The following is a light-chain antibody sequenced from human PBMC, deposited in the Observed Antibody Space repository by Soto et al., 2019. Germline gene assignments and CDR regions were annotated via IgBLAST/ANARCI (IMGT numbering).Light chain of an antibody. V-gene: IGKV4-1*01. CDR3: QQYYCTPGT. J-gene: IGKJ1*01. CDR1: QSVLYSSNNKNY. Sequence: DMVMTQSPDSLAVSLGERATINCKSSQSVLYSSNNKNYLAWYQQKPGQPPKLLIYWASTRESGVPDRFSGSGSGTDFTLTISSLQAEDVAVYYCQQYYCTPGTFGQGTKVEIK. CDR2: WAS.